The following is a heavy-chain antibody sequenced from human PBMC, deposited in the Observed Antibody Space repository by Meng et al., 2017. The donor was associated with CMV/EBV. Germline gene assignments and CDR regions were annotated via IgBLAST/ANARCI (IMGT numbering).Heavy chain of an antibody. D-gene: IGHD2-2*01. CDR2: IIPIFGTA. CDR1: GGTFSSLA. J-gene: IGHJ4*02. CDR3: ARRPGCSSTSCPCYFDY. Sequence: VQLVQSGAEGKKPGSAVKVSCKASGGTFSSLAISWVRQAPGQGLEWMGGIIPIFGTANYAQKFQGRVTITADESTSTAYMELSSLRSEDTAVYYCARRPGCSSTSCPCYFDYWGQGTLVTVSS. V-gene: IGHV1-69*01.